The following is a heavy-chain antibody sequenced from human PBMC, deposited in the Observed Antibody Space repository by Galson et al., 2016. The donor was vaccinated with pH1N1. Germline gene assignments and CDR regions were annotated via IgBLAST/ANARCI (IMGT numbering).Heavy chain of an antibody. D-gene: IGHD3-10*02. CDR2: ISGSGGYT. CDR3: ARDNLRGSGSPDASDV. V-gene: IGHV3-23*01. J-gene: IGHJ3*01. Sequence: SLRLSCAASGFTLSSYAMSWVRQAPGKGLEWVSAISGSGGYTYFADSVQGRFTISRDNSKNTLYLQMSTLRAEDTAVYYCARDNLRGSGSPDASDVWGQGTMVTVSS. CDR1: GFTLSSYA.